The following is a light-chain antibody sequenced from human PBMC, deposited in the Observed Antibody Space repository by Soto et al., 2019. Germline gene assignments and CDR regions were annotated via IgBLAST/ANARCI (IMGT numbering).Light chain of an antibody. J-gene: IGKJ5*01. CDR3: QQYNNWPFA. V-gene: IGKV3-15*01. CDR1: QDVTTN. CDR2: DIS. Sequence: EITRTQFPCILSAFPGEVVPRSCRAAQDVTTNFAWYQQKRGQAPRLLIYDISSRATGVPARFSGSGSGTEFTLSISGLQSEDFAVYFCQQYNNWPFAFGQGTRLEIK.